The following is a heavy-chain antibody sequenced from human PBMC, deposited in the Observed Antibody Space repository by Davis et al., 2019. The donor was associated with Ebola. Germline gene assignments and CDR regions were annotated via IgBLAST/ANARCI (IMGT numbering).Heavy chain of an antibody. Sequence: GESLKISCAASGFTFSSYGMHWVRQAPGKGLEWVAVISYDGSNKYYADSVKGRFTISRDNSKNTLYLQMNSLRAGDTAVYYCARSYYDILTGYYSYYYGMDVWGQGTTVTVSS. V-gene: IGHV3-30*03. CDR1: GFTFSSYG. CDR2: ISYDGSNK. CDR3: ARSYYDILTGYYSYYYGMDV. J-gene: IGHJ6*02. D-gene: IGHD3-9*01.